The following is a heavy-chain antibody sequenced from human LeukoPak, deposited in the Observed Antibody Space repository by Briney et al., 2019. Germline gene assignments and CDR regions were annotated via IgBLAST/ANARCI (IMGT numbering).Heavy chain of an antibody. V-gene: IGHV4-34*01. D-gene: IGHD6-13*01. J-gene: IGHJ4*02. Sequence: SETLSLTCAVYGGSFSGYYWSWIRQPPGKGLEWIGEINHSGSTNYNPSLKSRVTISVDTSKNQFSLKLSSVTAADTAVYYCATRDAAAGSSNWGQGTLVTVSS. CDR1: GGSFSGYY. CDR3: ATRDAAAGSSN. CDR2: INHSGST.